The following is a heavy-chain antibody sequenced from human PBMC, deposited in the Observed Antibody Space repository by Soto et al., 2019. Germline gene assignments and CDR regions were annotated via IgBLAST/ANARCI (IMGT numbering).Heavy chain of an antibody. D-gene: IGHD6-19*01. CDR2: INHSGST. CDR1: GGSFSGYY. Sequence: SETLSLTCAVYGGSFSGYYWSWIRQPPGKGLEWIGEINHSGSTNYNPSLKSRVTISVDTSKNQFSLKLSSVTAADTAVYYCARVYRSSGWDHNWSDPWGQGTLVTVSS. J-gene: IGHJ5*02. CDR3: ARVYRSSGWDHNWSDP. V-gene: IGHV4-34*01.